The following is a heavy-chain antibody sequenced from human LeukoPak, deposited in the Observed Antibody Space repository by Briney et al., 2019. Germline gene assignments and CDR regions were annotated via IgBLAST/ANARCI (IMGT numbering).Heavy chain of an antibody. CDR1: GFMFSSNW. CDR3: AKDAQPRSRWFDP. Sequence: GGSLRLSCAASGFMFSSNWMSWVRLAPGKGLEWVANIKEDGTETYYVDSVKGRFTISRDNAKNSLYLQMNTLRAEDTAMYYCAKDAQPRSRWFDPWGQGTLVTVSS. D-gene: IGHD3-16*01. V-gene: IGHV3-7*03. CDR2: IKEDGTET. J-gene: IGHJ5*02.